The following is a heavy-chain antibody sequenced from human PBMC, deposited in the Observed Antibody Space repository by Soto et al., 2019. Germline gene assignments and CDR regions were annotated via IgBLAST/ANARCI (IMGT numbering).Heavy chain of an antibody. V-gene: IGHV1-8*01. CDR3: ARGTLVYGVGTYYHYGMDV. CDR1: GYTFTSYD. CDR2: MNPNSGNT. D-gene: IGHD2-8*01. Sequence: SVKVSCKASGYTFTSYDINWVRQATGQGLEWMGWMNPNSGNTGYAQKFQGRVTMTRNTSISTAYMELSSLRSEDTAVYYCARGTLVYGVGTYYHYGMDVWGQGTTVTVSS. J-gene: IGHJ6*02.